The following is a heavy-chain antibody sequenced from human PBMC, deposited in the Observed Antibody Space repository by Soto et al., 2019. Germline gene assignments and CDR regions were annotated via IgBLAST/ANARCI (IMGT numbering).Heavy chain of an antibody. CDR1: GGSISSYY. CDR3: ARLGSRYYYCYGMDV. D-gene: IGHD3-10*01. CDR2: IYYSGST. Sequence: PSETLSLTCTVSGGSISSYYWSWIRQPPGKGLEWIGYIYYSGSTNYNPSLKSRVTISVDKSKNQFSLKLSSVTAADTAVYYCARLGSRYYYCYGMDVWGQGTTVTVS. V-gene: IGHV4-59*12. J-gene: IGHJ6*02.